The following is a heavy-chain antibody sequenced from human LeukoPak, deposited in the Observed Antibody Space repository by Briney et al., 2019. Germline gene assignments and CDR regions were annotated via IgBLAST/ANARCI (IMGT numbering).Heavy chain of an antibody. Sequence: GGSLRLSCAASGFTFSSYGMHWVRQAPGKGLEWVAFIRYDGSDKYYADSVKGRFTISRDNSKNTLYLQMNSLRAEDTAVYYCAKRGRSGSYPYYYYMDVWGKGTTVTVSS. D-gene: IGHD1-26*01. CDR1: GFTFSSYG. CDR3: AKRGRSGSYPYYYYMDV. V-gene: IGHV3-30*02. CDR2: IRYDGSDK. J-gene: IGHJ6*03.